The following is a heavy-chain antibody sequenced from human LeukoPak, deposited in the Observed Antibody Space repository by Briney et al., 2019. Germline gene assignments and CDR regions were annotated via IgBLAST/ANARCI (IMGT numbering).Heavy chain of an antibody. Sequence: GGSLRLSCAASGFTFSSYAMSWVRQAPGKGLEWVSAISGSGGSTYYADSVKGRFTISRDNSKNTLHLQMNSLRAEDTAVYYCAKTIAARPGNYYYYYYGMDVWGQGTTVTVSS. CDR3: AKTIAARPGNYYYYYYGMDV. D-gene: IGHD6-6*01. V-gene: IGHV3-23*01. J-gene: IGHJ6*02. CDR1: GFTFSSYA. CDR2: ISGSGGST.